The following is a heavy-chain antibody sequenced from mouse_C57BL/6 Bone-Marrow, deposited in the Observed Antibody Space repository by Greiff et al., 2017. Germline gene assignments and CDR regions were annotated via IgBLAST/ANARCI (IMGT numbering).Heavy chain of an antibody. CDR2: IDPSDSYT. D-gene: IGHD1-1*01. CDR3: ARCSYYYGSSYWFAY. J-gene: IGHJ3*01. Sequence: VQLQQPGAELVKPGASVKLSCKASGYTFTSYWMQWVKQRPGQGLEWIGEIDPSDSYTNYNQKFKGKATLTVDTSSSTAYMQLSSLTSEDSAVYYCARCSYYYGSSYWFAYWGQGTLVTVSA. V-gene: IGHV1-50*01. CDR1: GYTFTSYW.